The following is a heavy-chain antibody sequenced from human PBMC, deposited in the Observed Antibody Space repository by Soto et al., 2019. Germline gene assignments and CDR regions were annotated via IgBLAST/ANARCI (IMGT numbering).Heavy chain of an antibody. Sequence: EVQLLESGGGLVQPGGSLRLSCAASGFTFSSYAMSWVRQAPGKGLEWLSAISHSGSFTYNADSVKGRFTISRDNSMNTLYLQMNSLRDEDTAVYYCAKDRTPTTVTTALDPWGQGTLVTVSS. J-gene: IGHJ5*02. D-gene: IGHD4-17*01. CDR1: GFTFSSYA. V-gene: IGHV3-23*01. CDR3: AKDRTPTTVTTALDP. CDR2: ISHSGSFT.